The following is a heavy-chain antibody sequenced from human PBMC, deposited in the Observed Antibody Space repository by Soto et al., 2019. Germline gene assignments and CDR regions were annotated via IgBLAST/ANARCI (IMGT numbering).Heavy chain of an antibody. CDR2: IYYNGST. Sequence: SETLSLTCTVSGGSISGYYWSWIRQPPGKGLEWIDYIYYNGSTNYNPSLKSRVTISVDTSKNQFSLKLSSVTAADTAVYYCARLTDCGGDCPLFDYWGQGTLVTSPQ. J-gene: IGHJ4*02. D-gene: IGHD2-21*02. CDR3: ARLTDCGGDCPLFDY. V-gene: IGHV4-59*01. CDR1: GGSISGYY.